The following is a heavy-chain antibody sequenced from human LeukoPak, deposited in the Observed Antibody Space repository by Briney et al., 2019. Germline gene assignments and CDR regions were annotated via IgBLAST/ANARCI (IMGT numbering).Heavy chain of an antibody. CDR3: ASFRAVAGRGFDY. CDR2: IKQDGSEK. Sequence: GGSLRLSCAASGFTFSSYWMSWVRQAPGKGLEWVANIKQDGSEKYYVDSVKGRFTISRDNAKNSLYLQMNSLRAEDTAVYYCASFRAVAGRGFDYWGQGTLVTVSS. CDR1: GFTFSSYW. V-gene: IGHV3-7*01. J-gene: IGHJ4*02. D-gene: IGHD6-19*01.